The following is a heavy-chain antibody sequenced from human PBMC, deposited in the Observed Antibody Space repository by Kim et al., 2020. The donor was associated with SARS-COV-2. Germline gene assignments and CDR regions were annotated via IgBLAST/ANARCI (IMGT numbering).Heavy chain of an antibody. Sequence: GGSLRLSCAASGFTFSSYEMNWVRQAPGKGLEWVSYISSSGSTIYYADSVKGRFTISRDNAKNSLYLQMNSLRAEDTDVYYCARGLEDAFDIWGQGTMVTVSS. CDR3: ARGLEDAFDI. CDR2: ISSSGSTI. V-gene: IGHV3-48*03. J-gene: IGHJ3*02. CDR1: GFTFSSYE.